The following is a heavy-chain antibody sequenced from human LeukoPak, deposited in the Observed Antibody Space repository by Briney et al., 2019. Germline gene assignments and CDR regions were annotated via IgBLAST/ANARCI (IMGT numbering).Heavy chain of an antibody. CDR1: GYSIISGYY. V-gene: IGHV4-38-2*02. CDR3: ARGRGGYPD. Sequence: SEALSLTRTVSGYSIISGYYWGWIPQPPGKGLEGIGSIYYSGSTYYSPSLKSRVTISLDTSKNQFSLKLSSVTAADTAVYYCARGRGGYPDWGQGTMATVSS. D-gene: IGHD5-12*01. J-gene: IGHJ3*01. CDR2: IYYSGST.